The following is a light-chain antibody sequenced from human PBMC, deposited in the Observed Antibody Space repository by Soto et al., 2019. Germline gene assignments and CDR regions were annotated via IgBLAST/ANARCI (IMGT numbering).Light chain of an antibody. CDR3: CSYEGTFYV. CDR2: DVS. Sequence: QSALTQPRSVSGSPGQSVTISCTGTSSDFGGYNYVSWYQHHPGKAPKLMIYDVSERPSGVPDRFSGSKSGNTASLTISGLQAEDEDDYYCCSYEGTFYVFGNGTKLTVL. CDR1: SSDFGGYNY. J-gene: IGLJ1*01. V-gene: IGLV2-11*01.